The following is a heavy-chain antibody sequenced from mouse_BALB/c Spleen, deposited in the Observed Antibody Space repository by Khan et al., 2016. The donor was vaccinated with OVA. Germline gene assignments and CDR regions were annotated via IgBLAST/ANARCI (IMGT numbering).Heavy chain of an antibody. V-gene: IGHV1S81*02. CDR1: GYTFSSYY. CDR3: TRSGHANPFAY. J-gene: IGHJ3*01. D-gene: IGHD3-2*02. Sequence: QVQLQQSGAELVKPGASVKLSCKASGYTFSSYYLYWVKQRPGQGLEWIGGINPSNGDTNFNEKFKTKATLTVDKSSSTAYMQLSSLTSEDSALYYCTRSGHANPFAYWGQGTLVTVSA. CDR2: INPSNGDT.